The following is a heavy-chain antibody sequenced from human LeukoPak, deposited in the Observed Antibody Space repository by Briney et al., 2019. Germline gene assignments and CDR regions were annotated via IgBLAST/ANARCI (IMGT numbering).Heavy chain of an antibody. D-gene: IGHD1-1*01. CDR1: GFSFITYG. J-gene: IGHJ4*02. CDR2: ISYDGSDK. V-gene: IGHV3-30*18. CDR3: AKGKASTGHHYFDY. Sequence: GRSLRLSCAASGFSFITYGMHWVCQAPGKGLEWVAFISYDGSDKEYADSMKGRFTISRDNSKNTLYLQMNSLRAEDTAVYYCAKGKASTGHHYFDYWGQGTLVTVSS.